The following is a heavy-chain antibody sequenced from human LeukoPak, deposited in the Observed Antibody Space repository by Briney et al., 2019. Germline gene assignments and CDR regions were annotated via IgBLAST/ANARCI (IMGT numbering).Heavy chain of an antibody. V-gene: IGHV3-30*04. J-gene: IGHJ4*02. CDR1: GFTFSSYA. Sequence: GGSLRLSCAASGFTFSSYAMHWARQAPGKGLEWVAVISYDGSNKYYADSVKGRFTISRDNSKNTLYLQMNSLRAEDTAVYYCAREAVAGNFDYWGQGTLVTVSS. CDR3: AREAVAGNFDY. CDR2: ISYDGSNK. D-gene: IGHD6-19*01.